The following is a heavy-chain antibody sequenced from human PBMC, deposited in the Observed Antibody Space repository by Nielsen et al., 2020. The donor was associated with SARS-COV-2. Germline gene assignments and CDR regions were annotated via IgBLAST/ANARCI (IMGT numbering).Heavy chain of an antibody. V-gene: IGHV3-53*01. D-gene: IGHD3-10*02. CDR3: ARGVRGNWFDP. CDR1: GFSVSSNY. J-gene: IGHJ5*02. CDR2: IYSDGTT. Sequence: GGSLRLSCEASGFSVSSNYINWVRQAPGKGLEWVSVIYSDGTTDYADSVKGRLTISRDNFKNSVFLQMNSLRAEDTAVYYCARGVRGNWFDPWGQGTLVTVSS.